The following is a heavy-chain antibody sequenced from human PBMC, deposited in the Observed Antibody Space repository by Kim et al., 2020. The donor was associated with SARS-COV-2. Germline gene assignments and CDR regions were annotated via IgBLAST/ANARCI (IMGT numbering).Heavy chain of an antibody. CDR2: INHSGST. V-gene: IGHV4-34*01. CDR3: ARVFIGGYSYGWTNRDYYYGMDV. J-gene: IGHJ6*02. Sequence: SETLSLTCAVYGGSFSGYYWSWIRQPPGKGLEWIGEINHSGSTNYNPSLKSRVTISVDTSKNQFSLKLSSVTAADTAVYYCARVFIGGYSYGWTNRDYYYGMDVWGQGTTVTVSS. D-gene: IGHD5-18*01. CDR1: GGSFSGYY.